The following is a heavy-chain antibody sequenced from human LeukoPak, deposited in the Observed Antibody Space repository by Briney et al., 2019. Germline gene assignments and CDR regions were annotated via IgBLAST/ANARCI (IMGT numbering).Heavy chain of an antibody. CDR2: ISGSGGST. CDR3: AKDPSSSWYSDY. D-gene: IGHD6-13*01. Sequence: GGSLRLSCAAPGFTFSSYAMSWIRQAPGKGLEWVSAISGSGGSTYYADSVKGRFTISRDNSKNTLYLQMNSLRAEDTAVYYCAKDPSSSWYSDYWGQGTLVTVSS. CDR1: GFTFSSYA. J-gene: IGHJ4*01. V-gene: IGHV3-23*01.